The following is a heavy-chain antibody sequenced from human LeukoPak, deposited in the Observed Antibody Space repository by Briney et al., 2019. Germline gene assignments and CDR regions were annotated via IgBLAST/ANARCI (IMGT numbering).Heavy chain of an antibody. CDR1: EFISDDNG. D-gene: IGHD2-21*02. Sequence: PGGSLRLSCTTSEFISDDNGISWVRQAPGKGLEWVGLVRGKAYGGTTEYAASVKGRFSISRDDSRRIAYLQMNSLKTEDTAVYYCTRARPFLLDKTARRGLHYYYMDVWGKGTTVTVSS. CDR2: VRGKAYGGTT. J-gene: IGHJ6*03. V-gene: IGHV3-49*04. CDR3: TRARPFLLDKTARRGLHYYYMDV.